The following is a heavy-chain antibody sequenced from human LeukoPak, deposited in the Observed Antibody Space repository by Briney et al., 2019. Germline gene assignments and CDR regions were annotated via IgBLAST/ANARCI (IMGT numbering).Heavy chain of an antibody. D-gene: IGHD6-13*01. Sequence: AGGSLRLSCVASGFTFSSFWMSWVRQAQGKGLEFVANIDQDGSVRNYVDSVKGRFIISRDNAKNSLYLQMDSLRAEDTAVYFCARDPGSSSFDYWGLGTPVTVSS. V-gene: IGHV3-7*01. CDR1: GFTFSSFW. J-gene: IGHJ4*02. CDR3: ARDPGSSSFDY. CDR2: IDQDGSVR.